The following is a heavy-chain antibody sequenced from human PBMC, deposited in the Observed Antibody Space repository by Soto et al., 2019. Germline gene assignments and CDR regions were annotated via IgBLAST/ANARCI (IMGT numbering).Heavy chain of an antibody. D-gene: IGHD3-22*01. CDR3: ARADYYDSSGYYYYHLPDAFAI. V-gene: IGHV1-69*01. CDR2: IIPIFGTA. Sequence: QVQLVQSGAEVKKPGSSVKVSCKASGGTFSSYAISWVRQAPGQGLEWMGGIIPIFGTANYAQKFQGRVTITADESTSTAYMELSSLRSEDTAVYYCARADYYDSSGYYYYHLPDAFAIWGQGTMVTVSS. CDR1: GGTFSSYA. J-gene: IGHJ3*02.